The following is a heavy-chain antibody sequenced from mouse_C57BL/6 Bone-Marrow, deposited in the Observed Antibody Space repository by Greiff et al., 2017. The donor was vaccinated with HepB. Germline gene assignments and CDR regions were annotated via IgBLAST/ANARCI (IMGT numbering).Heavy chain of an antibody. D-gene: IGHD1-1*01. CDR2: ISYDGSN. CDR3: ARVLITTVVAPRKHAMDY. J-gene: IGHJ4*01. V-gene: IGHV3-6*01. CDR1: GYSITSGYY. Sequence: EVKLMESGPGLVKPSQSLSLTCSVTGYSITSGYYWNWIRQFPGNKLEWMGYISYDGSNNYNPSLKNRISITRDTSKNQFFLKLNSVTTKDTATYYCARVLITTVVAPRKHAMDYWGQGTSVTVSS.